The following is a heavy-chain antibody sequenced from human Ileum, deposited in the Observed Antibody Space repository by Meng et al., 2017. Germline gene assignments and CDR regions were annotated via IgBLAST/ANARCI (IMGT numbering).Heavy chain of an antibody. J-gene: IGHJ4*02. CDR2: INHSGST. V-gene: IGHV4-34*01. D-gene: IGHD3-16*01. CDR1: GGSFSVYY. CDR3: ARGGGRYGPDFDY. Sequence: QVQLQQLGAGLLKPSETLSLTCAVYGGSFSVYYWSWIRQPPGKGLEWIGEINHSGSTNYNPSLKSRVTISVDTSKNQFSLKLSSVTAADTAVYYCARGGGRYGPDFDYWGQGTLVTVSS.